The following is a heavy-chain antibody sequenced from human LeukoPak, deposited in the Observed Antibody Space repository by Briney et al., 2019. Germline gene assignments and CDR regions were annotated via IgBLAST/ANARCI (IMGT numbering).Heavy chain of an antibody. CDR3: ARHGNWEPFDY. V-gene: IGHV4-39*01. Sequence: GSLRLSCAASGFSFSSCAMSWVRQPPGKGLEWIETVYYSGSTYYNPAHKSRLTISVDTSNNSISLKVTSLTAADTAVYYGARHGNWEPFDYWGQGSLVTVSS. J-gene: IGHJ4*02. CDR1: GFSFSSCA. CDR2: VYYSGST. D-gene: IGHD1-1*01.